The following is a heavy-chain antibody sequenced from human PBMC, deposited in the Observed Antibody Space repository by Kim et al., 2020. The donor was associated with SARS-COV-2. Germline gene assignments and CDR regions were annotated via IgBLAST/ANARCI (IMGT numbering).Heavy chain of an antibody. V-gene: IGHV3-30*18. Sequence: GGSLRLSCAASGFTFSSYGMHWVRQAPGKGLEWVAVISYDGSNKYYADSVKGRFTISRDNSKNTLYLQMNSLRAEDTAVYYCAKDTGYSYGFANYYYYGMDVWGQGTTVTVSS. CDR2: ISYDGSNK. D-gene: IGHD5-18*01. CDR3: AKDTGYSYGFANYYYYGMDV. CDR1: GFTFSSYG. J-gene: IGHJ6*02.